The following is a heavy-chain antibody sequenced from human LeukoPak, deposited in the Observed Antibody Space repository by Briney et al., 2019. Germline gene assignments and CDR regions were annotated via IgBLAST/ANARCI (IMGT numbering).Heavy chain of an antibody. D-gene: IGHD2-15*01. CDR1: GFTVSSNY. J-gene: IGHJ6*03. CDR2: VYSGGGT. CDR3: AGRSSEYYYYYYMGV. V-gene: IGHV3-53*01. Sequence: GGSLRLSWAASGFTVSSNYMSWVRQAPGKGLEWVSVVYSGGGTYYADSVKGRFTISRDNSKNTLYLQMNSVRAEDQDVYYCAGRSSEYYYYYYMGVWGKGTTVTLSS.